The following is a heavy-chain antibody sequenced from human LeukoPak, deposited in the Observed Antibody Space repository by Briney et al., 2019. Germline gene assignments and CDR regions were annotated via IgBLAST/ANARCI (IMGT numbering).Heavy chain of an antibody. D-gene: IGHD2-8*01. CDR1: GFSFSSYA. CDR2: MSSSDDGR. J-gene: IGHJ6*03. CDR3: AKDYEWGSQTPYYMDV. V-gene: IGHV3-23*01. Sequence: TGGSLRLSCATSGFSFSSYAMSWVRQAPGKGLEWVSAMSSSDDGRYYAASVRGRFTISRDTSRSTLYLQMNSLRAEDTALYYCAKDYEWGSQTPYYMDVWGKGTTVTVSS.